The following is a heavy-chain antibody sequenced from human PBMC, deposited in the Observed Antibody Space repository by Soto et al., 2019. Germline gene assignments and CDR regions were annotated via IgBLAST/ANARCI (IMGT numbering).Heavy chain of an antibody. CDR3: ALGLYDSRPPHFDY. Sequence: LETLSLTCTVSGGSISGYYWSWIRQPPGKGLEWIGYMYYSGSTNYNPSLKSRVTMSVDTSKNQFSLKLSSVTAADTAVYYCALGLYDSRPPHFDYWGQGTLVTVSS. V-gene: IGHV4-59*01. D-gene: IGHD3-22*01. CDR1: GGSISGYY. J-gene: IGHJ4*02. CDR2: MYYSGST.